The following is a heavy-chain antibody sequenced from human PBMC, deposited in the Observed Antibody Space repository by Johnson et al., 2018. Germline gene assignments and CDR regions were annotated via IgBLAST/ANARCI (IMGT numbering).Heavy chain of an antibody. Sequence: VQLVESGGALVQPGGSLRLSCAASGFPFRSYAMTWVRQAPGKGLEWVSALSGTGGNTYYADSVKGRFTISRDKAKNSRYLQMNSLRAEDTAGYYWARDPTPKSGYDFAYYYYGMDVWGQGTTVTVSS. D-gene: IGHD5-12*01. CDR1: GFPFRSYA. CDR2: LSGTGGNT. CDR3: ARDPTPKSGYDFAYYYYGMDV. V-gene: IGHV3-23*04. J-gene: IGHJ6*02.